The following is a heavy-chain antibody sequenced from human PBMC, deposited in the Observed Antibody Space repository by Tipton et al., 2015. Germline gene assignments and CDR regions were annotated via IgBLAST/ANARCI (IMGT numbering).Heavy chain of an antibody. CDR2: MSANSGVT. CDR3: AKDVDFWSGYAVN. J-gene: IGHJ4*02. V-gene: IGHV1-8*01. Sequence: QLVQSGAEVKKPGASVKVSCKASGYTFTSYDINWFRQATGQGLEWMGWMSANSGVTGYAQKFQGRVTMTRDTSVRTAYMELSSLRSEDTAIYYCAKDVDFWSGYAVNWGQGTLVTVSS. CDR1: GYTFTSYD. D-gene: IGHD3-3*01.